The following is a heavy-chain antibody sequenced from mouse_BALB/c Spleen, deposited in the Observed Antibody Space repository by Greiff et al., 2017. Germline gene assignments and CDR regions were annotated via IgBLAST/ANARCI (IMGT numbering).Heavy chain of an antibody. V-gene: IGHV1S81*02. CDR1: GYTFTSYW. CDR2: INPSNGRT. J-gene: IGHJ3*01. D-gene: IGHD2-1*01. CDR3: ARGGDYGNYGFAY. Sequence: QVQLQQPGAELVKPGASVKLSCKASGYTFTSYWMHWVKQRPGQGLEWIGEINPSNGRTNYNEKFKSKATLTVDKSSSTAYMQLSSLTSEDSAVYYCARGGDYGNYGFAYWGQGTLVTVSA.